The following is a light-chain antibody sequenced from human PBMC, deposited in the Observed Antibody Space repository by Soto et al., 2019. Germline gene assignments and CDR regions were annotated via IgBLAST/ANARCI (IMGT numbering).Light chain of an antibody. Sequence: QSVLTQPPSASGTPGQRVTISCSGGGSNIGSNPVNWYRQVPGTAPKLLTHTNDHRPSGVPDRFSGSESGTSASLAISGLQSEDEADYYCAAWDDSLNGVVIGGGTKLTVL. J-gene: IGLJ2*01. V-gene: IGLV1-44*01. CDR3: AAWDDSLNGVV. CDR1: GSNIGSNP. CDR2: TND.